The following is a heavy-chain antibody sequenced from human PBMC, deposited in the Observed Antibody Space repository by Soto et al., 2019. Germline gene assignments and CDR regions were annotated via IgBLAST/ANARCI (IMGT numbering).Heavy chain of an antibody. J-gene: IGHJ3*02. CDR3: ARSRVTYYYDRSAFDS. Sequence: QVQLVQSGAEVKKPGSSVKVSCKASGGTFSSYAISWVRQAPGQGLEWMGGIIPIFGTANYAQKFQGRVTITADESTSTAYMELSRLRSEDTAVYYCARSRVTYYYDRSAFDSWGQGTMVTGSS. V-gene: IGHV1-69*01. CDR1: GGTFSSYA. CDR2: IIPIFGTA. D-gene: IGHD3-22*01.